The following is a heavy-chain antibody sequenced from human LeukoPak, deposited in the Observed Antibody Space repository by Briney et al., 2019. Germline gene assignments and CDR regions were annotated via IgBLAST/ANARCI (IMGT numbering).Heavy chain of an antibody. J-gene: IGHJ4*02. Sequence: SETLSLTCTVSDGSISSYYWSWIRQPPGKGLEWIGNIYNSGSTNYNPSLKSRVIMSVDPSKNQFSLRLSSVTAADTAVYFCARAALYFDSSAYSYYFDYWGQGTLVTVSS. CDR3: ARAALYFDSSAYSYYFDY. CDR1: DGSISSYY. V-gene: IGHV4-59*01. D-gene: IGHD3-22*01. CDR2: IYNSGST.